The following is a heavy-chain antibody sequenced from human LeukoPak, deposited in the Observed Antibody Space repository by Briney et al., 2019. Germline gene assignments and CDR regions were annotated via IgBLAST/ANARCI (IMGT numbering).Heavy chain of an antibody. J-gene: IGHJ3*02. CDR2: ISSSGSTI. Sequence: GGSLRLSCAASGFTFGSYEMNWVRQAPGKGLEWVSYISSSGSTIYYADSVKGRFTISRDNAKNSLYLQMNSLRAEDTAVYYCARDRSADYYGSGSYSPDAFDIWGQGTMVTVSS. V-gene: IGHV3-48*03. CDR3: ARDRSADYYGSGSYSPDAFDI. D-gene: IGHD3-10*01. CDR1: GFTFGSYE.